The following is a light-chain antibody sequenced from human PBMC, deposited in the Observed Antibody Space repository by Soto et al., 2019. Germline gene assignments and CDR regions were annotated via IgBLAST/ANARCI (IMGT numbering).Light chain of an antibody. J-gene: IGKJ2*01. CDR3: QQYDRSPYT. CDR1: QSISSRL. Sequence: ELVLTQSPGTLSLSPGERATLSCRASQSISSRLFAWYQQKAGQAPRLLIFYTSGRATGVPDRFSGSGSGADFTLTIDRLEPEDLAVYYCQQYDRSPYTFGQGTKLEIK. CDR2: YTS. V-gene: IGKV3-20*01.